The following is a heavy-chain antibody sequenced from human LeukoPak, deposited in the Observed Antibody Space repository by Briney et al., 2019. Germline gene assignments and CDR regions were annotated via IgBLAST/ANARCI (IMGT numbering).Heavy chain of an antibody. CDR1: GGSISSSSYY. CDR3: AGSSWYYYFDY. Sequence: SETLSLTCTVSGGSISSSSYYWGWIRQPPGKGLEWIGSIYYSGSTYYNPSLKSRVTISVDTSKNQFSLKLSSVTAADTAVYYCAGSSWYYYFDYWGQGTLVTVSS. J-gene: IGHJ4*02. CDR2: IYYSGST. V-gene: IGHV4-39*07. D-gene: IGHD6-13*01.